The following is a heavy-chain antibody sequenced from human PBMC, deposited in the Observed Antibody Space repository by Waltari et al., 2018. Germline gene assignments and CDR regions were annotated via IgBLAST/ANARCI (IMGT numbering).Heavy chain of an antibody. CDR3: AXAAVSATITGRXDY. D-gene: IGHD2-2*02. CDR1: GFSFDDYA. V-gene: IGHV3-9*01. Sequence: VESGGGXVQXXRSLXLSCAAXGFSFDDYAMHWVRQAPGKGLEWVSGINWYSDNIGYADSVKGRXTISRDNAKNSLYLQMNXLRAEDTAXXYXAXAAVSATITGRXDYWGQGXLVTVSS. CDR2: INWYSDNI. J-gene: IGHJ4*02.